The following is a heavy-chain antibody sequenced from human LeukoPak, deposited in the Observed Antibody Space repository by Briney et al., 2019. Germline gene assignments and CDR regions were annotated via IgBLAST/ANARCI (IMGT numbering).Heavy chain of an antibody. CDR3: ATDIIRGVMDY. CDR1: ALTFISYN. Sequence: GGSLRLSCAASALTFISYNMNWVRQAPGKGLEWVSSISSSRSYIYYADSVKGRFTISRDNAKNSLYLQMNSLRAEDTAVYYCATDIIRGVMDYWGQGSLVTVSS. D-gene: IGHD3-10*01. CDR2: ISSSRSYI. V-gene: IGHV3-21*01. J-gene: IGHJ4*02.